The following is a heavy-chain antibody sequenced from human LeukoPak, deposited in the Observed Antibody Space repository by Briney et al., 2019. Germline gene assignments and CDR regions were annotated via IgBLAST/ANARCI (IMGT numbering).Heavy chain of an antibody. D-gene: IGHD2/OR15-2a*01. V-gene: IGHV3-7*03. CDR1: GFSFSIYW. J-gene: IGHJ4*02. CDR3: ASENYFSFQY. CDR2: TRPDGSEQ. Sequence: GGSLRLACAASGFSFSIYWMAWVRQAPGRGLEWVANTRPDGSEQYYADPVRGRHTLSSDNTRNTLDLQMPGLRPDDTAVYYCASENYFSFQYWAQGALVTVPS.